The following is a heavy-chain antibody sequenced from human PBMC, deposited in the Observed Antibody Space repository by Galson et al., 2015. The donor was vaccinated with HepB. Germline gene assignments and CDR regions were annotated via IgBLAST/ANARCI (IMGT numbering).Heavy chain of an antibody. CDR3: ARAVAGTLFEY. CDR2: TYYRSKWYN. D-gene: IGHD6-19*01. Sequence: CAISGDSISSNSVTWNWIRQSPSRGLEWLGRTYYRSKWYNDYAISVKSRITINPDTSKNQFSLQLNSATPEDTAVYYCARAVAGTLFEYWGQGTLVTISS. J-gene: IGHJ4*02. CDR1: GDSISSNSVT. V-gene: IGHV6-1*01.